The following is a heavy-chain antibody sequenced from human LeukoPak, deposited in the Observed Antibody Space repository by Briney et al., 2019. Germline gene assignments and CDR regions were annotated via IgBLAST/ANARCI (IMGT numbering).Heavy chain of an antibody. CDR2: INHSGST. V-gene: IGHV4-34*01. Sequence: SETLSLTCAVYGGSFSGYYWSWIRQPPGKGLEWIGEINHSGSTNYNPSLKSRVTISVDTSKNQFSLKLSSVTAADTAVYYCARWIPGGNTAMVSGEYYFDYWGQGTLVTVSS. CDR3: ARWIPGGNTAMVSGEYYFDY. D-gene: IGHD5-18*01. CDR1: GGSFSGYY. J-gene: IGHJ4*02.